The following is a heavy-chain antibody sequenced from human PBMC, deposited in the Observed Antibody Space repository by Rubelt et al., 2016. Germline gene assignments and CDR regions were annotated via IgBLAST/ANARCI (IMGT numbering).Heavy chain of an antibody. CDR2: INPSGGST. CDR3: ARAVECRLGGDCYLAPFDY. CDR1: GYNFTSYY. Sequence: QVQLVQSGAEVKKPGASVKVSCQASGYNFTSYYMHWVRQAPGQGLEWMGIINPSGGSTGYAQKFQGRITMTRDTSTSTVYMELSSLRSEDTAVYYCARAVECRLGGDCYLAPFDYWGQGTLVTVSS. J-gene: IGHJ4*02. D-gene: IGHD2-21*02. V-gene: IGHV1-46*01.